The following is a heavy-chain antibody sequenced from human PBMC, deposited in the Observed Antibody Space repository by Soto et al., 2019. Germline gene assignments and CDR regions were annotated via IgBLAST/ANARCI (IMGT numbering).Heavy chain of an antibody. J-gene: IGHJ6*02. D-gene: IGHD3-22*01. Sequence: QVHLVQSGAEVKKPGASVNVSCKTSGYTFTRNGISWVRQAPGQGLEWMGWISPNSGNTKYAQKLQGRVIMTTDTSTSTAYMELRSLRSDDTALYHCVKARDSNSWPSRNVWGPGTTVTVSS. V-gene: IGHV1-18*01. CDR3: VKARDSNSWPSRNV. CDR2: ISPNSGNT. CDR1: GYTFTRNG.